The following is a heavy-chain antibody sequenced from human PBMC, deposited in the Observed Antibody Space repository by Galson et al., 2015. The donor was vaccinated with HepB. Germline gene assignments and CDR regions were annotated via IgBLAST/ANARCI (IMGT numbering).Heavy chain of an antibody. CDR3: ARDLSMRFDY. V-gene: IGHV6-1*01. CDR2: TFYRSMWKN. CDR1: GDSVSSNSAA. J-gene: IGHJ4*02. D-gene: IGHD2/OR15-2a*01. Sequence: CAISGDSVSSNSAAWNWIRQSPSRGLEWLGRTFYRSMWKNDYAIFVSGRITINPDTSENQFSLQLNSVTPEDTAVYSCARDLSMRFDYWGQGTMVTVSS.